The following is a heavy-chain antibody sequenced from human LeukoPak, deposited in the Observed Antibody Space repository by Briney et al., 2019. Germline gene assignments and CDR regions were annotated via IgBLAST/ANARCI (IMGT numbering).Heavy chain of an antibody. V-gene: IGHV3-21*01. CDR1: GFTFSSYS. J-gene: IGHJ4*02. Sequence: PGGSLRLSCAASGFTFSSYSMNWVRQAPGKGLEWVSSISSSSSYIYYADSVKGRFTISRDNAKNSLYLQMNSLRVEDTAVYYCANHFACGSTSCPPFDSWGQGTLVTVSS. CDR3: ANHFACGSTSCPPFDS. CDR2: ISSSSSYI. D-gene: IGHD2-2*01.